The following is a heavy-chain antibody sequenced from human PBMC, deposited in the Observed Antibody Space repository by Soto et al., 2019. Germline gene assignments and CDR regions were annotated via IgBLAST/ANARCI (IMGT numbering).Heavy chain of an antibody. D-gene: IGHD4-17*01. J-gene: IGHJ6*02. CDR3: ARNYGDYVRGYYYGMDV. V-gene: IGHV4-4*02. Sequence: EILSLTCAVSCGSISGLNWWSWVRKPPGEGLEWIGEIYHSGSTNYNPSLKSRVTISVDKSKNQFSLKLSSVTAADTAVYYCARNYGDYVRGYYYGMDVWGQGTTVTVS. CDR1: CGSISGLNW. CDR2: IYHSGST.